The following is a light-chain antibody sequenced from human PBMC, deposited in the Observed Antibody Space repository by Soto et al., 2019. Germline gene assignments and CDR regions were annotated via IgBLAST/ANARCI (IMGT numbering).Light chain of an antibody. Sequence: EIVLTQSPATLSLSPGERATLSCRASQSVRSYLAWYQQKPGQAPRPLIYDASNSATDIPARFSGSGSGTDFTLTISSLDPEDSAVYYCQQYGNSPQTFGQGTKVDI. CDR2: DAS. CDR3: QQYGNSPQT. J-gene: IGKJ1*01. V-gene: IGKV3-11*01. CDR1: QSVRSY.